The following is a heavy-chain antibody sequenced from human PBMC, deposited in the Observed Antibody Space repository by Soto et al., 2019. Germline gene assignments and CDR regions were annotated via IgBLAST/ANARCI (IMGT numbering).Heavy chain of an antibody. CDR2: IYYSGST. CDR3: AREGVVAATGGYNWFDP. V-gene: IGHV4-39*02. J-gene: IGHJ5*02. Sequence: NPSETLSLTCTVSGGSISSSSYYWGWIRQPPGKGLEWIGSIYYSGSTYYNPSLKSRVTISVDTSKNQFSLKLSSVTAADTAVYYCAREGVVAATGGYNWFDPWGQGTLVTVS. D-gene: IGHD2-15*01. CDR1: GGSISSSSYY.